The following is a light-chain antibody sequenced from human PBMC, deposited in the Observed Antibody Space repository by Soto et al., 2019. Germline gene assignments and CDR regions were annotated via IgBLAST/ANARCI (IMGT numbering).Light chain of an antibody. CDR2: AAT. J-gene: IGKJ1*01. CDR3: QQNFNFPRT. V-gene: IGKV1-39*01. CDR1: QTIDTY. Sequence: ILLTHSPSSLSASVGDRDTITCRASQTIDTYLNWYQHKPGTAPKVLIYAATYLQNGVPSRFSGTGSGADFTLTISSLQPEDFATYYCQQNFNFPRTFGQGTKVDIK.